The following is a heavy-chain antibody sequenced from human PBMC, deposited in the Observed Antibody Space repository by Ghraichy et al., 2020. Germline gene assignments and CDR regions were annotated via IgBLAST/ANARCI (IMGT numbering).Heavy chain of an antibody. J-gene: IGHJ1*01. V-gene: IGHV3-7*03. CDR1: GFTFSNYW. CDR2: IKQDESER. D-gene: IGHD6-19*01. Sequence: GSLRLSCAASGFTFSNYWMTWVRQAPGKGLEWVANIKQDESERYYVDSVKGRFTISRDNAKNSLYLQMNSLRAEDTAVYYCAREPGYSSGWTSRLSQHWGQGTLVTVSS. CDR3: AREPGYSSGWTSRLSQH.